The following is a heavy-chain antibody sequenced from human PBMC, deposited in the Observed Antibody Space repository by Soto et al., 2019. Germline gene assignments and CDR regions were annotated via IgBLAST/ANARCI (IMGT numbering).Heavy chain of an antibody. CDR1: AITLSRYA. CDR2: ISGSGGST. J-gene: IGHJ4*02. Sequence: GGSRRLSCAASAITLSRYAMSWARQAPGKGREWVSAISGSGGSTYYADSVKGRFTISRDNSKNTLYLQMNSLRAEDTAVYYCAKGLRGGSYFPFDYWGQGTLVTVSS. V-gene: IGHV3-23*01. CDR3: AKGLRGGSYFPFDY. D-gene: IGHD1-26*01.